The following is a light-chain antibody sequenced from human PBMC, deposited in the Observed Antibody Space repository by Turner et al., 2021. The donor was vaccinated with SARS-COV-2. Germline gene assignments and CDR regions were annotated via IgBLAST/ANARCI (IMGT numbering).Light chain of an antibody. CDR3: QQYNSPIT. V-gene: IGKV1-5*03. CDR2: KAS. J-gene: IGKJ5*01. Sequence: IQMTQSPSTLSASVGDRVTITCRASQSISSWLAWYQQKPGKAHKLLIYKASSLESGVPSRFSGSGSGTEFTLTISSLQPDDFATYYCQQYNSPITFGQGTRLEIK. CDR1: QSISSW.